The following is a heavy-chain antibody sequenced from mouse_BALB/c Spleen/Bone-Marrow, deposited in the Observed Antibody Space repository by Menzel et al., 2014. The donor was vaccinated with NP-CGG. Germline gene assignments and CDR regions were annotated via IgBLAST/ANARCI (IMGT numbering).Heavy chain of an antibody. V-gene: IGHV1-14*01. CDR3: ARPRHLGLPYSFDH. D-gene: IGHD3-2*01. Sequence: VQMQQSGPELVKPGASMKMSFKASGYTLTSYVMHWVKQKPGQGLEWIGYINPYNDGTKYNEKFKGKATLTSDKSSSTAYMELSSLSSENSAVYYCARPRHLGLPYSFDHWAQCTTLTVSS. CDR1: GYTLTSYV. CDR2: INPYNDGT. J-gene: IGHJ2*01.